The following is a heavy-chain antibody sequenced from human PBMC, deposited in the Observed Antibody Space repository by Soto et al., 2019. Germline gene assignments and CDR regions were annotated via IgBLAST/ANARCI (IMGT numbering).Heavy chain of an antibody. Sequence: QVQLVESGGGVVQPGRSLRLSCAASGFTFSSYGMHWVRQAPGKGLEWVAVISYDGSNKYYADSVKGRFTISRDNSKNRLYLQMNSLGSEDTAVYYCAKDRFLYGGNSWGVFDYWGQGTLVTVSS. CDR2: ISYDGSNK. V-gene: IGHV3-30*18. CDR3: AKDRFLYGGNSWGVFDY. CDR1: GFTFSSYG. D-gene: IGHD2-21*02. J-gene: IGHJ4*02.